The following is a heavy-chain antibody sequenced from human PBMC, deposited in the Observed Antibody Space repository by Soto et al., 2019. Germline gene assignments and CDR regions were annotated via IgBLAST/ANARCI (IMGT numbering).Heavy chain of an antibody. CDR2: IDPSDSQT. V-gene: IGHV5-10-1*01. D-gene: IGHD3-22*01. J-gene: IGHJ4*02. CDR1: GYSFAGYW. Sequence: GESLKISCNGSGYSFAGYWITWVRQKPGKGLEWMGRIDPSDSQTYYSPSFRGHVTISVTKSITTVFLQWSSLRASDTAMYYCARQIYDSDTGPNFQYYFDSWGQGTQATVYS. CDR3: ARQIYDSDTGPNFQYYFDS.